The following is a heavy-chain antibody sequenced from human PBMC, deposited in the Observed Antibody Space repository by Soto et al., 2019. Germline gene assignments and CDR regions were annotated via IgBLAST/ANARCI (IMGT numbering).Heavy chain of an antibody. D-gene: IGHD6-13*01. Sequence: EVQLLDSGGGVVQPGGSLRLSGAASGFTFSSYAMNWVRQAPGKGLEWVSVISGSGGSTYYADSVKGRFTISRDNSKNSLYLQMNSLRAEDTAVYYCARRGPGTYFDYWGQGTLVTVSS. V-gene: IGHV3-23*01. CDR2: ISGSGGST. J-gene: IGHJ4*02. CDR3: ARRGPGTYFDY. CDR1: GFTFSSYA.